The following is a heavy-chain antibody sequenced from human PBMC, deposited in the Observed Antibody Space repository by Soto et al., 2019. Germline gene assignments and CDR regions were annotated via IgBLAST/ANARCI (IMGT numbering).Heavy chain of an antibody. V-gene: IGHV3-30-3*01. J-gene: IGHJ4*02. D-gene: IGHD3-10*01. CDR3: ARDRPPLMVRGPIDLDY. CDR1: GFTFSSYA. CDR2: ISYDGSNK. Sequence: QVQLVESGGGVVQPGRSLRLSCAASGFTFSSYAMHWVRQAPGKGLEWVAVISYDGSNKYYADSVKGRFTISRDNSKNTLYLQMNSLRAEDTAVYYCARDRPPLMVRGPIDLDYWGQGTLVTVSS.